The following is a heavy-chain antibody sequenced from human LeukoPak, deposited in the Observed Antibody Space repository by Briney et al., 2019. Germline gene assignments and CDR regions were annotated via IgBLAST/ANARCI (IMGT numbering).Heavy chain of an antibody. V-gene: IGHV4-39*07. J-gene: IGHJ5*02. Sequence: NASETLSLTCTVSGGSISSSSYYWGWIRQPPGKGLEWIGSIYYSGSTYYNPSLKSRVTISVDTSKNQFSLKLSSVTAADTAVYYCARGTDYGDRTAWFDPWGQGTLVTVSS. CDR3: ARGTDYGDRTAWFDP. D-gene: IGHD4-17*01. CDR2: IYYSGST. CDR1: GGSISSSSYY.